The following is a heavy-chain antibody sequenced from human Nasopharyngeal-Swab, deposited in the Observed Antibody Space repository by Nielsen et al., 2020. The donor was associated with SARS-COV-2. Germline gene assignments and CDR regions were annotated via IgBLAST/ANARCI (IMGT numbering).Heavy chain of an antibody. D-gene: IGHD1-26*01. CDR3: ARRAGGFSGSYLD. CDR1: GYTFTSYG. Sequence: ASVKVSCKASGYTFTSYGISWVRQAPGQGLEWMGWISAYNGNTKYSQKFQGRVTITRDTSASTAYMELSSLRSEDTAVYYCARRAGGFSGSYLDWGQGTLVTVSS. J-gene: IGHJ4*02. CDR2: ISAYNGNT. V-gene: IGHV1-18*01.